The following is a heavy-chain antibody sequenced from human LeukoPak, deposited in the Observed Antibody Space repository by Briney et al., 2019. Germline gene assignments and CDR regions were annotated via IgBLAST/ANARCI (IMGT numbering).Heavy chain of an antibody. J-gene: IGHJ6*02. Sequence: GGSLRLSCAASGFTFSDYYMSWIRQAPGKGLEWVSYISSSGSTIYYADPVRGRFTISRDNAKNSLYLQMNSLRAEDTAVYYCAREASGVSYLGGLDVWGQGTTVTVSS. CDR1: GFTFSDYY. CDR3: AREASGVSYLGGLDV. D-gene: IGHD6-13*01. V-gene: IGHV3-11*01. CDR2: ISSSGSTI.